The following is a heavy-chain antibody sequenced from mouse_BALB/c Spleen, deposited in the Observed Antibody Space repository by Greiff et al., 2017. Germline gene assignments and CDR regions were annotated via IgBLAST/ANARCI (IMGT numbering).Heavy chain of an antibody. J-gene: IGHJ1*01. CDR2: SRNKANDYTT. CDR1: GFTFSDFY. CDR3: ARDNGKGYFDV. Sequence: DVMLVESGGGLVQPGGSLRLSCATSGFTFSDFYMEWVRQPPGKRLEWIAASRNKANDYTTEYSASVKGRFIVSRDTSQSILYLQMNALRAEDTAIYYCARDNGKGYFDVWGAGTTVTVSS. D-gene: IGHD2-1*01. V-gene: IGHV7-1*02.